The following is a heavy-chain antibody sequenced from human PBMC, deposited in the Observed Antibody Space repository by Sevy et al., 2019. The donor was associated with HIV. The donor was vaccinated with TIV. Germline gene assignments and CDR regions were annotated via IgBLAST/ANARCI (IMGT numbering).Heavy chain of an antibody. CDR2: IYTSGST. D-gene: IGHD6-13*01. J-gene: IGHJ5*02. CDR1: GGSISSYY. CDR3: ARDEGAAADHRWFDP. Sequence: SETLSLTCTVSGGSISSYYWSWIRQPAGKGLEWIGRIYTSGSTNYNPSLKSRVTMSVDTSKNQFSLKLGSVTAADTAVYYCARDEGAAADHRWFDPWGQGTLVTVSS. V-gene: IGHV4-4*07.